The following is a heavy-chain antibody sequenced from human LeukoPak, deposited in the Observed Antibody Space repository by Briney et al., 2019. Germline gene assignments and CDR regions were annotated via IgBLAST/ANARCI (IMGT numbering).Heavy chain of an antibody. CDR1: GGSINSDY. D-gene: IGHD2-2*02. J-gene: IGHJ6*02. V-gene: IGHV4-59*01. CDR2: IYHSGST. CDR3: ARGKRSYCSSTSCYTSPNYYGMDV. Sequence: SETLSLTCSVSGGSINSDYWNWIRQPPGKGLEWIGYIYHSGSTNYNPSLKSRVTISIDKSKKQFSLKLISVTAADTSIYYCARGKRSYCSSTSCYTSPNYYGMDVWGQGTTVTVSS.